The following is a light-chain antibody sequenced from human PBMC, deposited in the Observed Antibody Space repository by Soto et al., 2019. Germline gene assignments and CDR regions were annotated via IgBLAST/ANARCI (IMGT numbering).Light chain of an antibody. V-gene: IGKV3-15*01. CDR3: QQYTNWPYT. J-gene: IGKJ2*01. CDR1: QSVGSN. Sequence: EIVMTQSPATLSVSPGERASLSCRASQSVGSNLAWYQQTAGQAPRLLIYGASTRATGIPARFSGSGSGTDFTLTLSSLQSEDFAVYCCQQYTNWPYTFGQGTKLEIK. CDR2: GAS.